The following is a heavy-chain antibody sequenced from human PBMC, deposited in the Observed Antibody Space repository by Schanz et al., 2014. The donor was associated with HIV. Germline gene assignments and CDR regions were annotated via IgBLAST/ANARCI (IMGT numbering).Heavy chain of an antibody. D-gene: IGHD3-3*01. CDR1: GGSFSGYF. CDR3: GRGTDDFPPDS. J-gene: IGHJ5*02. CDR2: INHSEST. Sequence: VQLKQWGAGLLKPSETLSLTCAVYGGSFSGYFWNWIRQSPGKGLEWIGEINHSESTNYNPSLKRRVTLAVATSKNQSSLKLTSVTAADTAVYYCGRGTDDFPPDSWGQGTPVIVSS. V-gene: IGHV4-34*01.